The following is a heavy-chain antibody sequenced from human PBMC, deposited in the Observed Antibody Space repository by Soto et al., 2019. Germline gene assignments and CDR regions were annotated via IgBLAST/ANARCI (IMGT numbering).Heavy chain of an antibody. CDR1: GFSLSTSGMC. D-gene: IGHD4-17*01. J-gene: IGHJ5*02. V-gene: IGHV2-70*01. CDR2: IDWDDDK. CDR3: AMSTTVTNWFDH. Sequence: SGPTLVNPTQTLTLTCTFSGFSLSTSGMCVSWIRQPPGKALEWLALIDWDDDKYYSTSLKTRLTISKDTSKNQVVLTMTNMDPVDTATYYCAMSTTVTNWFDHWGQGTLVTVYS.